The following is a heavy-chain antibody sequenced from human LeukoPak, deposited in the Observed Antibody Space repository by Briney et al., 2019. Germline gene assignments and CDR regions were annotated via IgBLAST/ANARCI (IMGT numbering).Heavy chain of an antibody. CDR2: INSDGSWT. J-gene: IGHJ4*02. CDR3: VSFYETY. D-gene: IGHD2-2*01. Sequence: PGGSLRLSCAASGFRFTYYGMSWVRQAPGKGLVWVSHINSDGSWTSYADSVKGRFTISKDNAKNTVYLQMNNLRAEDTAVYYCVSFYETYWGRGTLVTVSS. CDR1: GFRFTYYG. V-gene: IGHV3-74*01.